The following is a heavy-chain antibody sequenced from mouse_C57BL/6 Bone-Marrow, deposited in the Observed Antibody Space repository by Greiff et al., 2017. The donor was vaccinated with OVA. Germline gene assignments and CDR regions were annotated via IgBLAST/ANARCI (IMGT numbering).Heavy chain of an antibody. J-gene: IGHJ2*01. CDR2: LDPSDSYT. CDR3: ARDCYFFDY. Sequence: QVQLQQPGAELVMPGASVKLSCKASGYTFTSYWMHWVKQRPGQGLEWIGELDPSDSYTNYNQKFKGKSTLTVAKSSRTAYMQIRSLTSEDSAVYYCARDCYFFDYWGQGTTLTVSS. V-gene: IGHV1-69*01. CDR1: GYTFTSYW. D-gene: IGHD2-3*01.